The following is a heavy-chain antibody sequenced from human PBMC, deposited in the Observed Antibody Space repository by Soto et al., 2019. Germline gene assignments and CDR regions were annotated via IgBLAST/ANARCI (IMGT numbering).Heavy chain of an antibody. CDR2: IYYSGST. CDR1: GGSISSGGYY. V-gene: IGHV4-31*03. CDR3: ARVLVLVPAAPYNWFDP. Sequence: QVQLQESGPGLVKPSQTLSLTCTVSGGSISSGGYYWSWIRQHPGKGLEWIGYIYYSGSTYYNPSLKSRVTISVDTSKNQFSRKLSSVTAADTAVYYCARVLVLVPAAPYNWFDPWGQGTLVTVSS. D-gene: IGHD2-2*01. J-gene: IGHJ5*02.